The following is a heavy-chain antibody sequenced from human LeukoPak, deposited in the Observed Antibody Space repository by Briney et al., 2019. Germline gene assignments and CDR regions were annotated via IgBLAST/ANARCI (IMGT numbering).Heavy chain of an antibody. CDR2: ISYDGTNK. V-gene: IGHV3-30*03. CDR1: GFTLSSFI. CDR3: ARSGYSTGWYIWYLDL. Sequence: PGGSLRLSCEASGFTLSSFIMHWVRQTPGKGLEWVAVISYDGTNKYYTDSVKGRFTISRDNSKQTLGLQMNSLRPEDTAVYYCARSGYSTGWYIWYLDLWGRGTLVTVSS. J-gene: IGHJ2*01. D-gene: IGHD6-19*01.